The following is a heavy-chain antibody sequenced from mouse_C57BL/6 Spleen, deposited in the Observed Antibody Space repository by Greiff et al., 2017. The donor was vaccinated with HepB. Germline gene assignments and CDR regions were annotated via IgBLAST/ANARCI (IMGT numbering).Heavy chain of an antibody. V-gene: IGHV2-6*01. D-gene: IGHD1-1*01. CDR3: ASLHYYGSSYYAMDY. Sequence: VKLMESGPGLVAPSQSLSITCTVSGFSLTSYGVDWVRQSPGKGLEWLGVIWGVGSTNYNSALKSRLSISKDNSKSQVFLKMNSLQTDDTAMYYCASLHYYGSSYYAMDYWGQGTSVTVSS. CDR2: IWGVGST. CDR1: GFSLTSYG. J-gene: IGHJ4*01.